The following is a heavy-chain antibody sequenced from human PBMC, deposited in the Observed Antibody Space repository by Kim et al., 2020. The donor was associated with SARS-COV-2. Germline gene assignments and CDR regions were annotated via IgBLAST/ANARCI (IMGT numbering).Heavy chain of an antibody. Sequence: ASVKVSCKASGYTFTSYAMNWVRQAPGQGLEWMGWINTNTGNPTYAQGFTGRFVFSLDTSVSTAYLQISSLKAEDTAVYYCARDDGLEGFWSGYRPNNWFDPWGQGTLVTVSS. D-gene: IGHD3-3*01. CDR1: GYTFTSYA. CDR2: INTNTGNP. J-gene: IGHJ5*02. CDR3: ARDDGLEGFWSGYRPNNWFDP. V-gene: IGHV7-4-1*02.